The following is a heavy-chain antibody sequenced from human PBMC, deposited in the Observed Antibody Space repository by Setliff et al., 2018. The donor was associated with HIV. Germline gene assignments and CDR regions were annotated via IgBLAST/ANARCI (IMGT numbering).Heavy chain of an antibody. CDR2: ISAYNGNT. CDR3: AKAYGTVVEALGY. Sequence: ASVKVSCKASGYTFTNYGISWVRQAPGQGLEWMGWISAYNGNTDHAQKLQGRVTMTIDTSTSTAYMELRSLRSDDTAVYYCAKAYGTVVEALGYWGQGTLVTVSS. D-gene: IGHD3-22*01. J-gene: IGHJ4*02. V-gene: IGHV1-18*01. CDR1: GYTFTNYG.